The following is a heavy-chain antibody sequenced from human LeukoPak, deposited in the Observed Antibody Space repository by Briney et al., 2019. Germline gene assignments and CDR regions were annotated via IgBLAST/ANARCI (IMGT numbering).Heavy chain of an antibody. CDR3: ARGQVGYDFWSGYTYYYYYYMDV. D-gene: IGHD3-3*01. J-gene: IGHJ6*03. CDR2: MNPNSGNT. Sequence: ASVKVSCKASGYTFTSYDINWVRQATGQGLEWMGWMNPNSGNTGYAQKFQGRVTTTRNTSISTAYMELSSLRSEDTAVYYCARGQVGYDFWSGYTYYYYYYMDVWGKGTTVTVSS. V-gene: IGHV1-8*01. CDR1: GYTFTSYD.